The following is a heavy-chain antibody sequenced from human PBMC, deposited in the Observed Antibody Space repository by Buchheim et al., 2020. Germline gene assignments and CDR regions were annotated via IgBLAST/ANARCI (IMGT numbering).Heavy chain of an antibody. CDR3: AKDYYDSSGSPY. D-gene: IGHD3-22*01. Sequence: EVQLVESGGGLVQPGGSLRLSCAASGFTLSGRWMSWVRQAPGKGLDWVATIKPDGRNTYHVDSVKGRFTISSGNSKKTLYLQMNSLRAEDTAVYYCAKDYYDSSGSPYWGQGTL. J-gene: IGHJ4*02. CDR2: IKPDGRNT. V-gene: IGHV3-7*01. CDR1: GFTLSGRW.